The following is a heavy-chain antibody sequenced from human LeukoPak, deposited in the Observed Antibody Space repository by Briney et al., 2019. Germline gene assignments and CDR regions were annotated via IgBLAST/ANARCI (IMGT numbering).Heavy chain of an antibody. Sequence: VASVKVSCKASGYTFSSYGVTWVRQDPGQGLEWMGWINPNSGGTNYAQKFQGRVTMTRDTSISTAYMELSRLRSDDTAVYYCAREYCTNGVCYFMDVWGKGTTVTVSS. CDR2: INPNSGGT. J-gene: IGHJ6*03. D-gene: IGHD2-8*01. CDR1: GYTFSSYG. V-gene: IGHV1-2*02. CDR3: AREYCTNGVCYFMDV.